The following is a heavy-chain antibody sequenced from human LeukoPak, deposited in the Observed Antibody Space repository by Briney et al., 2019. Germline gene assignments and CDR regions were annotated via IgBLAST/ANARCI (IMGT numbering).Heavy chain of an antibody. CDR2: ISGSGGST. V-gene: IGHV3-23*01. Sequence: PGGSLRLSCAASGFTFSSYAMSWVRQAPGKGLEWVSAISGSGGSTYYADSVKGRFTISRDNSKNTPYLQMNSLRAEDTAVYYCAKDGESCSGCTNYFDYWGQGTLVTVSS. J-gene: IGHJ4*02. D-gene: IGHD6-19*01. CDR3: AKDGESCSGCTNYFDY. CDR1: GFTFSSYA.